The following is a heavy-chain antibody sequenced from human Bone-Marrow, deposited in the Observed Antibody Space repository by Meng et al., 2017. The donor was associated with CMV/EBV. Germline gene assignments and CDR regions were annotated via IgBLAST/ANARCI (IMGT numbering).Heavy chain of an antibody. D-gene: IGHD4-11*01. V-gene: IGHV3-21*01. CDR2: ISSSSSYI. CDR1: GFTFSSYS. CDR3: ARDLPHYSLDY. Sequence: GESLKISCAASGFTFSSYSMNWVRQAPGKGLEWVSSISSSSSYIYYADSVKGRFTISRDNAKNSLYLQMNSLRAEDTAVYYCARDLPHYSLDYWGQGTLVTVSS. J-gene: IGHJ4*02.